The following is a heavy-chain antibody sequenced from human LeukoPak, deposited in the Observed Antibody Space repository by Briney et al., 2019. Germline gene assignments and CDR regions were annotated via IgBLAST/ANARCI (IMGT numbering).Heavy chain of an antibody. CDR1: GYTFTGYY. CDR3: ALQWLGEWYFDL. Sequence: ASVRVSCTASGYTFTGYYMHWVRQAPGQGLEWIGWINPNRGGTNYAQKFQGWVTMNRDTSISTAYMELSRLRADDTAVYYCALQWLGEWYFDLWGRGTLVTVSS. V-gene: IGHV1-2*04. J-gene: IGHJ2*01. D-gene: IGHD6-19*01. CDR2: INPNRGGT.